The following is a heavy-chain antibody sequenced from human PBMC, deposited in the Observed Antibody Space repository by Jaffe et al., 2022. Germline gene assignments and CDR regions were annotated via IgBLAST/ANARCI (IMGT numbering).Heavy chain of an antibody. CDR3: AKVLRYFDWLLFFEGTTEDAFDI. Sequence: EVQLLESGGGLVQPGGSLRLSCAASGFTFSSYAMSWVRQAPGKGLEWVSAISGSGGSTYYADSVKGRFTISRDNSKNTLYLQMNSLRAEDTAVYYCAKVLRYFDWLLFFEGTTEDAFDIWGQGTMVTVSS. V-gene: IGHV3-23*01. CDR1: GFTFSSYA. CDR2: ISGSGGST. J-gene: IGHJ3*02. D-gene: IGHD3-9*01.